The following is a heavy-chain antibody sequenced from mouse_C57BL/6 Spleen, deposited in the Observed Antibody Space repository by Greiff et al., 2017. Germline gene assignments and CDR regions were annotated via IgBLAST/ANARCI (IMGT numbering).Heavy chain of an antibody. V-gene: IGHV6-3*01. Sequence: EVKLVESGGGLVQPGGSMKLSCVASGFTFSNYWMNWVRQSPEKGLEWVAQIRLKSDNYATHYAESVKGRFTISRDDSKSSVYLQMNNLRAEDTGIYYGTGTYGNSWYFDVWGTGTTVTVSS. D-gene: IGHD2-1*01. CDR3: TGTYGNSWYFDV. CDR1: GFTFSNYW. CDR2: IRLKSDNYAT. J-gene: IGHJ1*03.